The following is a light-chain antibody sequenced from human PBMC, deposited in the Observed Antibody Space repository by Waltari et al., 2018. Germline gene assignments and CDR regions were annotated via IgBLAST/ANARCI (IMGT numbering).Light chain of an antibody. J-gene: IGKJ5*01. Sequence: EMVMTQSPASLSVSPGETATLSCRASQSVNTDLARYQQKPGQAPRLFIYGASTRTTDVPARFSGSGSGTEFTLTISSLQSEDFAVYYCQQYNTWPSVTFGQGTRLQIK. V-gene: IGKV3-15*01. CDR3: QQYNTWPSVT. CDR1: QSVNTD. CDR2: GAS.